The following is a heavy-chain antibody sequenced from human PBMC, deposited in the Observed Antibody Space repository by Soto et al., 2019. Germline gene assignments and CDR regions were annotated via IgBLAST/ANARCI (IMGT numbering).Heavy chain of an antibody. V-gene: IGHV1-18*04. CDR2: FSAYPGST. D-gene: IGHD3-3*01. J-gene: IGHJ6*03. Sequence: VRVSCKASGYTFTSYRSSCHYNNNEQGLERIGWFSAYPGSTTYAQKLQGRVIMTTDTSTSTAYMELRSLRSDYTAVYYCARGTPPYYDFWSGHPFPAKEYYYYYMDVGGKGTTVTVSS. CDR3: ARGTPPYYDFWSGHPFPAKEYYYYYMDV. CDR1: GYTFTSYR.